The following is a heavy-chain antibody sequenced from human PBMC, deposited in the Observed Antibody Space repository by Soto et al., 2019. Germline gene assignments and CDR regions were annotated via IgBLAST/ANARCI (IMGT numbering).Heavy chain of an antibody. D-gene: IGHD3-10*01. CDR3: ARDSNMEASTVNYYILDV. V-gene: IGHV3-30*04. CDR1: GFPFSSYA. CDR2: ISSDGSTK. Sequence: QVQLVESGGGVVQPGRSLRLSCTASGFPFSSYAIHWVRQAPGKGLEWVAIISSDGSTKYYIDSVKGRFTISRDNSKNTLYMQMNSLRGEDTAVYYGARDSNMEASTVNYYILDVWGLGTTVTVSS. J-gene: IGHJ6*02.